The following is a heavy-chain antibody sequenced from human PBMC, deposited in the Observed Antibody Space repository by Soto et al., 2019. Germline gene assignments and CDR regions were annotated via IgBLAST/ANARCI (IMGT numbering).Heavy chain of an antibody. D-gene: IGHD6-13*01. J-gene: IGHJ4*02. CDR3: ARSPRRYSSSWYYFDY. CDR2: ISAYNGNT. V-gene: IGHV1-18*04. Sequence: GASVKVSCKASGYTFTSYGISWVRQAPGQGLEWMGWISAYNGNTNYAQKLQGRVTMTTDTSTSTAYMELRSLRSDDTAVYYCARSPRRYSSSWYYFDYWGQGTLVTVSS. CDR1: GYTFTSYG.